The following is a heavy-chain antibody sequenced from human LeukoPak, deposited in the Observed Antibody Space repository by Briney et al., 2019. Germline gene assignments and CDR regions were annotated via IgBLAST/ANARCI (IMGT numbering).Heavy chain of an antibody. CDR2: ISSSSSTI. V-gene: IGHV3-48*01. CDR1: GFTFSSYS. Sequence: GGSLRLSCAASGFTFSSYSMNWVRQAPGKGLEWVSYISSSSSTIHYADSVKGRFTISRDNAKNSLYLQMNSLRAEDTAVYYCAKEAVAGPFDYWGQGTLVTVSS. CDR3: AKEAVAGPFDY. D-gene: IGHD6-19*01. J-gene: IGHJ4*02.